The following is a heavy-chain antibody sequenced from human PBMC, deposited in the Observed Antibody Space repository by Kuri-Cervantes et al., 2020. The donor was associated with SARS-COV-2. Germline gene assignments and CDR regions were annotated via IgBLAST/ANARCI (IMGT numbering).Heavy chain of an antibody. Sequence: SETLSLTCTVSGGSISSYYWSWIRQPPGKGLEWIGSIYYSGSTYYNPSLKSRVTISVDTSKNQFSLKLSSVTAADTAVYYCARLTTVTTFDYWGQGTLVTVSS. CDR1: GGSISSYY. D-gene: IGHD4-17*01. CDR3: ARLTTVTTFDY. J-gene: IGHJ4*02. CDR2: IYYSGST. V-gene: IGHV4-59*05.